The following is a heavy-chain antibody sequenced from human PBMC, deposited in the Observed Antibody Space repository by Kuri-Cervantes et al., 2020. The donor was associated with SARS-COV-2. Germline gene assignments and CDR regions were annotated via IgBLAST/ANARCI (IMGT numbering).Heavy chain of an antibody. J-gene: IGHJ3*02. Sequence: GGSLSLSCASSGFTFSSYAMHWVRQAPGKGREWVAVISYDGSNKYYADSVKGRFTISRDNSKITLYLHMNSLRAEDTAVYYCARVRALCGGDCYSAKDAFDIWGQGTMVTVSS. V-gene: IGHV3-30-3*01. CDR1: GFTFSSYA. CDR3: ARVRALCGGDCYSAKDAFDI. D-gene: IGHD2-21*02. CDR2: ISYDGSNK.